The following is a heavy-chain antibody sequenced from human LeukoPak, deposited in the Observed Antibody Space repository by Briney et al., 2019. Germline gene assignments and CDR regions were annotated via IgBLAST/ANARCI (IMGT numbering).Heavy chain of an antibody. V-gene: IGHV4-4*07. Sequence: SETLSLTCTVSGGSISSYYWSWIRQPAGKGLEWIGRIYISGSTNYNPSLKSRVTMSVDTSKNQFSLKLSSVTAADTAVYYCARDALYDSSGYYSLFMDVWGKGTTVTVSS. CDR3: ARDALYDSSGYYSLFMDV. J-gene: IGHJ6*03. CDR1: GGSISSYY. CDR2: IYISGST. D-gene: IGHD3-22*01.